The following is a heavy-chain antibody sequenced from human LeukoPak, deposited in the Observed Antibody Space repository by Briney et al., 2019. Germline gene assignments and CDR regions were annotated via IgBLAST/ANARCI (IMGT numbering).Heavy chain of an antibody. J-gene: IGHJ4*02. CDR1: VITLSNYG. V-gene: IGHV3-23*01. Sequence: GGSLRLSCAVSVITLSNYGMSWVRQAPGKGLEWVAGIGDSGGSTNYADSVKGRFTISRDNPKIALYLQMNSLRAEDTAVYFCARRGFVIRALIIVGFHRAAYYFDYWGQGVLVTVSS. D-gene: IGHD3-10*01. CDR2: IGDSGGST. CDR3: ARRGFVIRALIIVGFHRAAYYFDY.